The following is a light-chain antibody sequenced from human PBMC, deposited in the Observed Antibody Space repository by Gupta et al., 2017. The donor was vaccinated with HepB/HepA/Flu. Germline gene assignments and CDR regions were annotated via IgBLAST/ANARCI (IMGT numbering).Light chain of an antibody. Sequence: EIVLTQSPATLSLSPGERATLSCRASQSVSSNLAWYQQKPGQAPRLLIYEASNRATGIPARFSGSGAATDFNLTISGREPDDFEVYLCQQRDNGDPDDTFGQGTRLEI. CDR3: QQRDNGDPDDT. V-gene: IGKV3-11*01. CDR1: QSVSSN. CDR2: EAS. J-gene: IGKJ5*01.